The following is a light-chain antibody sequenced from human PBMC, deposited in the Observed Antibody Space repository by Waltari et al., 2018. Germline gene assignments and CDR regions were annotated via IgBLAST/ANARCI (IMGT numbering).Light chain of an antibody. CDR1: SSNVCFYHL. CDR3: CSYAGRNIWV. J-gene: IGLJ3*02. CDR2: EFI. V-gene: IGLV2-23*02. Sequence: QSALTQPAFVSGSPGQSITISCTGTSSNVCFYHLFSWYQQHPDKAPKLRVYEFIERPSGVSSRFSGSKSGNTASLTISGLQAEDEADYYCCSYAGRNIWVFGGGTKVTVL.